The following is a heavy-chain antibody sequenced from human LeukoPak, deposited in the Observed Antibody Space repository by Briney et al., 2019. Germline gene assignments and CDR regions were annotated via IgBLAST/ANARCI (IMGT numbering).Heavy chain of an antibody. CDR3: AKGGIYIVASYGMDV. Sequence: QPGGSLRLSCAASGFTFSSYAMSWVRQAPGKGLEWVSAIGGSGGSTYYADSVKGRFTISRDNSKNTLYLQMNSLRAEDTAVYYCAKGGIYIVASYGMDVWGQGTTVTVSS. CDR1: GFTFSSYA. J-gene: IGHJ6*02. V-gene: IGHV3-23*01. CDR2: IGGSGGST. D-gene: IGHD5-12*01.